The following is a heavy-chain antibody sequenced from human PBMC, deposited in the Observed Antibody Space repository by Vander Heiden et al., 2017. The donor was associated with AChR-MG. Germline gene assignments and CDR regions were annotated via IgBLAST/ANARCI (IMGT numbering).Heavy chain of an antibody. Sequence: QVQLVQSGAEVKKPGSSVKVSCTASGGTFSSSSISWVRQAPGQGLEWMGGIIPIFGTANYAKKFQGRVTITADESTSTAYRELSSLRSEETAVYYCAGSHMGVATTYYYYGMDVWGQGTTVTVSS. CDR2: IIPIFGTA. J-gene: IGHJ6*02. CDR1: GGTFSSSS. CDR3: AGSHMGVATTYYYYGMDV. D-gene: IGHD2-15*01. V-gene: IGHV1-69*01.